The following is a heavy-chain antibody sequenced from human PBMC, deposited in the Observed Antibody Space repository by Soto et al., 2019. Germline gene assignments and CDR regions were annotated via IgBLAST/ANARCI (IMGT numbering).Heavy chain of an antibody. CDR2: IYYSGST. Sequence: ASETLSLTCTVSGGSISSSSYYWGWIRQPPGKGLEWIGSIYYSGSTYYNPSLKSRVTISVDTSKNQFSLKLSSVTAADTAVYYCARHGDYDFWSGYYTAYFDFWGQRTLVIVSS. CDR1: GGSISSSSYY. V-gene: IGHV4-39*01. J-gene: IGHJ4*02. CDR3: ARHGDYDFWSGYYTAYFDF. D-gene: IGHD3-3*01.